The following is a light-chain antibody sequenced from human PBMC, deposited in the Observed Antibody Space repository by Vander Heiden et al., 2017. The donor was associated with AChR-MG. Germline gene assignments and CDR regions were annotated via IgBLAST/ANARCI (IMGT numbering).Light chain of an antibody. CDR1: ESINSW. CDR3: QQYRSYSPMT. Sequence: DIQMTQSPSTLSASVGDRVTITCRASESINSWLAWYQQKPGKAPQLLIHKASGLQSGVPSRFSGTGSGTEFTLTIDNLHPDDSATYYCQQYRSYSPMTFGQRTNVEV. CDR2: KAS. J-gene: IGKJ1*01. V-gene: IGKV1-5*03.